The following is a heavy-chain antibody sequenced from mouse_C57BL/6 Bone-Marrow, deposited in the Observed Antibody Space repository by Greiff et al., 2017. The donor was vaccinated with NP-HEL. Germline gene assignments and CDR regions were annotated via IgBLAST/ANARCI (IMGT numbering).Heavy chain of an antibody. Sequence: EVQLQQSGPELVKPGASVKISCKASGYTFTDYYMNWVKQSHGKSLEWIGDINPNNGGTSYNQKFKGKATLTVDKSSSTAYMELRSLTSEDSAVYYCARAGRWLLRLYYFDYWGQGTTLTVSS. CDR2: INPNNGGT. J-gene: IGHJ2*01. CDR1: GYTFTDYY. V-gene: IGHV1-26*01. CDR3: ARAGRWLLRLYYFDY. D-gene: IGHD2-3*01.